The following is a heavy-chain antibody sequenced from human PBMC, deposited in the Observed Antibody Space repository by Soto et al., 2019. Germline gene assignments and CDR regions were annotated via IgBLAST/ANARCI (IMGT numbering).Heavy chain of an antibody. J-gene: IGHJ4*02. D-gene: IGHD3-10*01. CDR2: ISTYNGNT. CDR1: GYTFTSAG. V-gene: IGHV1-18*01. Sequence: QVQLVQSGAEVKNRGTSVKVSCKTSGYTFTSAGITWVRQAPGQGLEWMGWISTYNGNTKYAQKVQGRVTMTTDTSTSTAYMELRSLTSDDTAIYYCARDLDGSGSYFTDYWGQGTLVTVAT. CDR3: ARDLDGSGSYFTDY.